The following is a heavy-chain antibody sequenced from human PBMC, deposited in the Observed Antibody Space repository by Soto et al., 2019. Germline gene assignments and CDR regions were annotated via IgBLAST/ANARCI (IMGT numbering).Heavy chain of an antibody. CDR3: AKGRSDFWSPYYFDS. V-gene: IGHV3-9*01. J-gene: IGHJ4*02. Sequence: PGGSLRLSCVGTGLNLDDFAMHWVRQAPGKGLEWVSGITWNSRVLAYADSVKGRFTISRDNARNSLYLQMDSLRDEDTALYYCAKGRSDFWSPYYFDSWGQGSLVRVSS. D-gene: IGHD3-3*01. CDR2: ITWNSRVL. CDR1: GLNLDDFA.